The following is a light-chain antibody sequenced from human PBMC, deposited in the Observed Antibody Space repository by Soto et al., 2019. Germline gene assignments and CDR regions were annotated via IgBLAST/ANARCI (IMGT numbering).Light chain of an antibody. CDR2: AAS. V-gene: IGKV1-9*01. CDR3: PQFTSYPIP. Sequence: DIQLTQYPYFLSASIGDRVSITCRASQGISSNLAWYQQKPGKAPKLLIYAASTLQSGVPSRFSGSGSGTEFTLTIISLQPEDFAPYYCPQFTSYPIPFGQVTRLAIK. CDR1: QGISSN. J-gene: IGKJ5*01.